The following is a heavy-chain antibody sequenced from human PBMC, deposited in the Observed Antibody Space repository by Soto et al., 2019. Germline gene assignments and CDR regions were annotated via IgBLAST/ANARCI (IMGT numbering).Heavy chain of an antibody. D-gene: IGHD3-16*01. V-gene: IGHV4-59*01. CDR3: ARDKLGIDY. CDR1: GGSISSYY. CDR2: IYYSGST. J-gene: IGHJ4*02. Sequence: QVQLQESGPGLVKPSETLSLTCTVSGGSISSYYWSWIRQPPGKGLEWIGYIYYSGSTNYNPSLKGRVTISVDTSKNQFSLKLSSVTAADTAVYYCARDKLGIDYWGQGTLVTVSS.